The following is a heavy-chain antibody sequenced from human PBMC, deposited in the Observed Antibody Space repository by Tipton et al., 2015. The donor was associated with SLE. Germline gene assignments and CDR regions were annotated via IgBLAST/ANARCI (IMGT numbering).Heavy chain of an antibody. D-gene: IGHD3-22*01. CDR3: ARDRHDISGYYYVFDY. V-gene: IGHV4-61*02. CDR1: GDSISNVGYY. Sequence: TLSLTCTVSGDSISNVGYYWSWIRQPAGKGPEWIGRIYASGNTNYNPSLRSRVTISVDTSKNQFSLKLSSVTAADTAVYYCARDRHDISGYYYVFDYWGQGTLVTVSS. CDR2: IYASGNT. J-gene: IGHJ4*02.